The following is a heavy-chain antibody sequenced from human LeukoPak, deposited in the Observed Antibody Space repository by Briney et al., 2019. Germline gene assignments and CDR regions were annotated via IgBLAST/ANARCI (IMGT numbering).Heavy chain of an antibody. CDR2: IIPILGIA. Sequence: SVKVSCKASGGTFSSYAISWVRQAPGRGLEWMGRIIPILGIANYAQKFQGRVTITADKSTSTAYMELSSLRSEDTAVYYCARDEGGSYYYYGMDVWGQGTTVTVSS. D-gene: IGHD1-26*01. CDR1: GGTFSSYA. CDR3: ARDEGGSYYYYGMDV. J-gene: IGHJ6*02. V-gene: IGHV1-69*04.